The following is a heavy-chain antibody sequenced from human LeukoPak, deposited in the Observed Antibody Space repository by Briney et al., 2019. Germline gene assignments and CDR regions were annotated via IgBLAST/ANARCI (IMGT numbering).Heavy chain of an antibody. CDR2: IKSVGTST. CDR3: VRDHGDYYFDY. V-gene: IGHV3-74*01. Sequence: GGSLRLSCEASGFTFSSYWMHWVRQGPGKGLVWVSRIKSVGTSTNYADSVKGRFTISRDNAKNTLYLQMNSLGVEDTAVYYCVRDHGDYYFDYWGQGTLVTVSS. D-gene: IGHD4-17*01. CDR1: GFTFSSYW. J-gene: IGHJ4*02.